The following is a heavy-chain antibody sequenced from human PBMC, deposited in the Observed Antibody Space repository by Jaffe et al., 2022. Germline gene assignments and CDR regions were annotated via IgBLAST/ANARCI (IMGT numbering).Heavy chain of an antibody. CDR2: ISSSGSTI. CDR3: ARDGNGGRWLRGDAFDI. J-gene: IGHJ3*02. CDR1: GFTFSSYE. D-gene: IGHD5-12*01. Sequence: EVQLVESGGGLVQPGGSLRLSCAASGFTFSSYEMNWVRQAPGKGLEWVSYISSSGSTIYYADSVKGRFTISRDNAKNSLYLQMNSLRAEDTAVYYCARDGNGGRWLRGDAFDIWGQGTMVTVSS. V-gene: IGHV3-48*03.